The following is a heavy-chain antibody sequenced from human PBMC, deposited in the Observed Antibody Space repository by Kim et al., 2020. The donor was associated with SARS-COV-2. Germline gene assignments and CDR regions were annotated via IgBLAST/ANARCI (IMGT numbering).Heavy chain of an antibody. J-gene: IGHJ6*02. Sequence: ASVKVSCKASGYTFTSYGISWVRQAPGQGLELMGWISAYNGNTNYAQKLQGRVTMTTDTSTSTAYMELRSLRSDDTAVYYCASNEPEGSYYYYYGMDVWDQATTVTVSS. D-gene: IGHD2-8*01. V-gene: IGHV1-18*01. CDR2: ISAYNGNT. CDR3: ASNEPEGSYYYYYGMDV. CDR1: GYTFTSYG.